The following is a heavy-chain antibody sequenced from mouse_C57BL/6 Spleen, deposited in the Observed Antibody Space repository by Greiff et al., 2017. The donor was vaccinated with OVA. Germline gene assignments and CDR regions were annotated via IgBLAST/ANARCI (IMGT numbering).Heavy chain of an antibody. CDR2: INYDGSST. J-gene: IGHJ4*01. D-gene: IGHD1-1*01. CDR1: GFTFSDYY. V-gene: IGHV5-16*01. CDR3: ARDHYYGSSDAMDY. Sequence: EVQRVESEGGLVQPGSSMKLSCTASGFTFSDYYMAWVRQVPEKGLEWVANINYDGSSTYYLDSLKSRFIISRDNAKNILYLQMSSLKSEDTATYYCARDHYYGSSDAMDYWGQGTSVTVSS.